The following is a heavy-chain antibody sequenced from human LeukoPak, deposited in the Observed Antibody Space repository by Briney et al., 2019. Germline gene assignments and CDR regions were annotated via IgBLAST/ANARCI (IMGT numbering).Heavy chain of an antibody. V-gene: IGHV3-21*01. CDR3: ARGPQKNGHSSGYPGYFDY. J-gene: IGHJ4*02. Sequence: GGSLRLSCVASGFPFSSYWMTWVRQAPGKGLEWVSSISISSSYIYYADSVKGRFTISRDNAKNSLYLQMNSLRAEDTAVYYCARGPQKNGHSSGYPGYFDYWGQGTLVTVSS. CDR2: ISISSSYI. D-gene: IGHD3-22*01. CDR1: GFPFSSYW.